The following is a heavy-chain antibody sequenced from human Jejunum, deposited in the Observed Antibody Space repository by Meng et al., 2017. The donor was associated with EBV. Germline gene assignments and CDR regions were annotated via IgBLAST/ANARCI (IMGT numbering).Heavy chain of an antibody. V-gene: IGHV7-4-1*02. CDR2: ININTGYP. J-gene: IGHJ5*02. CDR1: GYTFTSSG. CDR3: ARVRPGGGWFDP. D-gene: IGHD2-8*02. Sequence: QLQLVQSGSELKKPGASVKVSCKASGYTFTSSGINWVRQAPGQGLEWMGWININTGYPTYAQDFTGRFVFSLDTSVSTAYLQITSLSTEDNAVYYCARVRPGGGWFDPWGQGSLVIVSS.